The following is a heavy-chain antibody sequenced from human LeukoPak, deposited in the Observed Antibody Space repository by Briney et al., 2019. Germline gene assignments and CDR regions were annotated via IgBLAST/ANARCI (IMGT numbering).Heavy chain of an antibody. D-gene: IGHD5-18*01. Sequence: GWSLRLSCTTSGFNFGDHAMTWVRQAPGKGLEWVGSIRSKAYRGTTEYAASVKGRFTISRDDSKSVVYLQMNSLKSEDTAVYYCSRGPIQLWVHNGVDVWGQGTTVTVSS. CDR1: GFNFGDHA. CDR2: IRSKAYRGTT. CDR3: SRGPIQLWVHNGVDV. J-gene: IGHJ6*02. V-gene: IGHV3-49*04.